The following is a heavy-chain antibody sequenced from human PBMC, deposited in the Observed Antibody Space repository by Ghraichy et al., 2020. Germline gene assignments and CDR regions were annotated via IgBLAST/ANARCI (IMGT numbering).Heavy chain of an antibody. CDR2: ISAGSTVI. CDR3: ARDGNRGYDMDV. D-gene: IGHD5-12*01. CDR1: GFTLGNYH. V-gene: IGHV3-48*01. J-gene: IGHJ6*02. Sequence: GGSLRLSCAASGFTLGNYHMDWVRQAPGKGLEWVSYISAGSTVIYYADSVKGRFTISRDNAKNSLYLEMNSLRAEDTAVYFCARDGNRGYDMDVWGQGTTVTVSS.